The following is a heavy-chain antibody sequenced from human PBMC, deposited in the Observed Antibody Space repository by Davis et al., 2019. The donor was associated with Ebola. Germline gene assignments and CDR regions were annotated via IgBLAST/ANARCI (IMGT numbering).Heavy chain of an antibody. CDR3: VRLGASGRYPYYFDY. D-gene: IGHD3-10*01. CDR1: GFSLSTTGVG. CDR2: IYWDDGK. V-gene: IGHV2-5*02. Sequence: SGPTLVKPTQTLMLTCTFSGFSLSTTGVGVGWIRQPPGKALEWLALIYWDDGKRYSPSLKTRLTITKDTSKNQVVLTMSNMDPVDTATYYCVRLGASGRYPYYFDYWGQGTLVTVSS. J-gene: IGHJ4*02.